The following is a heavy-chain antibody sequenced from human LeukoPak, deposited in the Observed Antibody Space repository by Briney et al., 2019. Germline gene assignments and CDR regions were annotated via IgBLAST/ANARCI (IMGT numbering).Heavy chain of an antibody. V-gene: IGHV4-31*03. CDR2: IYYSESP. J-gene: IGHJ4*02. CDR1: RGSISSGGYY. Sequence: SETLSLTCTVSRGSISSGGYYWSWVRQHPGKGLEWIGYIYYSESPNYNPSLESRVTISVDTSKNQFSLKLSSVTAADTAMYYCARRTYGAYAFDYWGQGTLVTVSS. D-gene: IGHD4/OR15-4a*01. CDR3: ARRTYGAYAFDY.